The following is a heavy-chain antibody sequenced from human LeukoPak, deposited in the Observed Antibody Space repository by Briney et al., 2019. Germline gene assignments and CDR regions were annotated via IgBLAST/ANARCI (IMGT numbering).Heavy chain of an antibody. CDR1: GYTFTDHY. CDR3: TTNAAALDY. V-gene: IGHV1-2*02. Sequence: ASVKVSCKASGYTFTDHYIHWVRQAPGQGLEWMGWVNPSDNGVNYARKFQGRVAMTRDTSISTAYVEVTRLTSDDTAVYYCTTNAAALDYWGQGTLVTVSS. J-gene: IGHJ4*02. CDR2: VNPSDNGV. D-gene: IGHD6-13*01.